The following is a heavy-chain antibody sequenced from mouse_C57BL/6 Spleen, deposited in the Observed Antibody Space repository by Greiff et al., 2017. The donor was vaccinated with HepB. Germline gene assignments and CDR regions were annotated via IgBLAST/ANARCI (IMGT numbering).Heavy chain of an antibody. CDR3: TRDTPDRCDY. Sequence: DVKLQESGEGLVKPGGSLKLSCAASGFTFSSYAMSWVRQTPEKRLEWVAYISSGGDYIYYADTVKGRFTISRDNARNTLYLQMSSLKSEDTAMYYCTRDTPDRCDYWGQGTTLTVSS. CDR1: GFTFSSYA. CDR2: ISSGGDYI. J-gene: IGHJ2*01. V-gene: IGHV5-9-1*02.